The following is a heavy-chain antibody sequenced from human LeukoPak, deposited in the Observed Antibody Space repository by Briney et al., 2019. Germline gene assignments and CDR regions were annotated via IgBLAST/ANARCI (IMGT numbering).Heavy chain of an antibody. D-gene: IGHD2-15*01. V-gene: IGHV3-74*01. CDR3: ARLFCSGGSCYYYYYYYMDV. Sequence: GGSLRLSCAASGFTFSSYWMHWVRQAPGKGLVWVSRINSDGSSTSYADSVKGRFTISRDNAKNSLYLQMNSLRAEDTAVYYCARLFCSGGSCYYYYYYYMDVWGKGTTVTVSS. J-gene: IGHJ6*03. CDR1: GFTFSSYW. CDR2: INSDGSST.